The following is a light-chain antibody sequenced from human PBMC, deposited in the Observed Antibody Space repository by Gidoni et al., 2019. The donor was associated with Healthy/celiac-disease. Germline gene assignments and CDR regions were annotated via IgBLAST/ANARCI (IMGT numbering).Light chain of an antibody. Sequence: EIVMTQSPATLSVSPGERATRSCSASPSVSSNLAWYQQKPGQAPRLLIYGASTRATGIPARFRGSGSGTAFTLSIRCLQSEDFAVYYFQQYNTWPRTFGQGTKVEIK. V-gene: IGKV3-15*01. CDR3: QQYNTWPRT. J-gene: IGKJ1*01. CDR1: PSVSSN. CDR2: GAS.